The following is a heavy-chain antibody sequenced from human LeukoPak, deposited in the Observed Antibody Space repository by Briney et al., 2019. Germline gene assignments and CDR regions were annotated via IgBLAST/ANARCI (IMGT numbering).Heavy chain of an antibody. CDR1: GCSISSGYY. CDR3: ARDLVYSSSSPTDY. D-gene: IGHD6-6*01. V-gene: IGHV4-38-2*02. CDR2: IYHSGST. Sequence: SETLSLTCTVSGCSISSGYYWGWIRQPPGKGLEWMGSIYHSGSTYYNPSLKSRVTISLDTSKNQFSLKLSSVSAADTAVYYCARDLVYSSSSPTDYWGQGTLVTVSS. J-gene: IGHJ4*02.